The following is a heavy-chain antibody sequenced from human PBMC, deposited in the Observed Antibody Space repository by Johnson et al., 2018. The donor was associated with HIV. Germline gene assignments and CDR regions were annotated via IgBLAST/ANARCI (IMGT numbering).Heavy chain of an antibody. D-gene: IGHD4-23*01. J-gene: IGHJ3*02. CDR2: ISYDGSNK. CDR1: GFTFSSYA. Sequence: QVQLVESGGGLVQPGGSLRLSCAASGFTFSSYAMHWVRQAPGKGLEWVAVISYDGSNKYYADSVKGRFTISRDNSKNTLYLQMNSLRAEDTAVYYCAKDVSVVTPSGSFDIWGQGTRVTVSS. V-gene: IGHV3-30*04. CDR3: AKDVSVVTPSGSFDI.